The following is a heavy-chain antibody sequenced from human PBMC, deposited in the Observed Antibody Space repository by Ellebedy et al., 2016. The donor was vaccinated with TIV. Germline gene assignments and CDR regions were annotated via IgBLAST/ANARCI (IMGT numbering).Heavy chain of an antibody. Sequence: GESLKISCAASGFTFSSYSMNWVRQAPGKGLEWVSSISSSSSYIYYADSVKGRFTISRDNAKNSLYLQMNSLRAEDTAVYYCARDPAYGSGINWFDPWGQGTLVTVSS. CDR3: ARDPAYGSGINWFDP. D-gene: IGHD3-10*01. V-gene: IGHV3-21*01. J-gene: IGHJ5*02. CDR2: ISSSSSYI. CDR1: GFTFSSYS.